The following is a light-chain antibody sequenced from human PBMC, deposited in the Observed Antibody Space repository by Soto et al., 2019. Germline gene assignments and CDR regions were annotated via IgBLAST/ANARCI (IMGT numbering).Light chain of an antibody. J-gene: IGKJ2*01. CDR1: QSITNC. Sequence: DIQMTQSPSTLSASVGDRVTITCRASQSITNCLAWYQQKPGKAPKLLIFDASSLRSGVPSRFSGSGSGTEFTLTISSLQPEDFSTYYCQEHNPYSRYTFGQGTKVESK. CDR3: QEHNPYSRYT. CDR2: DAS. V-gene: IGKV1-5*03.